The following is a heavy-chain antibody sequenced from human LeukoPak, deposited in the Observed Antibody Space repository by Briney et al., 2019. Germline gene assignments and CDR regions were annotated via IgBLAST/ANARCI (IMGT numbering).Heavy chain of an antibody. V-gene: IGHV1-18*01. Sequence: ASVKVSCKASGGTFSSYAISWVRQAPGQGLEWMGWISAYNGNTNYAQKLQGRVTMTTDTSTSTAYMELRSLRSDDTAVYYCARGITMVRGVMRKGAFDIWGQGTMVTVSS. D-gene: IGHD3-10*01. CDR1: GGTFSSYA. CDR3: ARGITMVRGVMRKGAFDI. CDR2: ISAYNGNT. J-gene: IGHJ3*02.